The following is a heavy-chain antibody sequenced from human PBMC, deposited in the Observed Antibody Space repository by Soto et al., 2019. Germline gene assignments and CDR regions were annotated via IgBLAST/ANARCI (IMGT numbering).Heavy chain of an antibody. Sequence: GGSLRLSCAASGFTFSSYAMSWVRQAPGKGLEWVSAISGSGGSTYYADSVKGRFTISRDNSKNTLYLQMNSLGAEDTAVYYCAKEEVVGSFTYYDFWSASGEENWFDPWGQGTLVTVSS. CDR1: GFTFSSYA. V-gene: IGHV3-23*01. CDR3: AKEEVVGSFTYYDFWSASGEENWFDP. J-gene: IGHJ5*02. CDR2: ISGSGGST. D-gene: IGHD3-3*01.